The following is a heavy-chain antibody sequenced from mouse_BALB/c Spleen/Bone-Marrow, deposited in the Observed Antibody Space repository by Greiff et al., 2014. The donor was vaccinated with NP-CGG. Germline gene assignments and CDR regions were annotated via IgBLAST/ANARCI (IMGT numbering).Heavy chain of an antibody. V-gene: IGHV2-6-5*01. CDR1: GFSLTDYG. CDR2: IWDSGIS. Sequence: QVQLKQSGPGLVAPSQSLSITCTVSGFSLTDYGVSWIRQPPGKGLEWLGVIWDSGISYYNSALKSKMNISKAKTEGQVFLKMNSLQTDDTAMYYCAKLNGDEGDYWGQGTTLTVSS. J-gene: IGHJ2*01. CDR3: AKLNGDEGDY. D-gene: IGHD4-1*01.